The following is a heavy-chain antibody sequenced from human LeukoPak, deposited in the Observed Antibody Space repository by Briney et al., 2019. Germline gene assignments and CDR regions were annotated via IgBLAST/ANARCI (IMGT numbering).Heavy chain of an antibody. J-gene: IGHJ4*02. Sequence: PGGSLRLSCAASGFTFSSYEMNWVRQAPGKGLEWVSYISSSGSTIYYADSVKGRFTISRDNAKNSLYLQMNSLRAEDTAVYYCARVGQLWFDYPFDYWGQGTLATVSS. CDR2: ISSSGSTI. CDR1: GFTFSSYE. CDR3: ARVGQLWFDYPFDY. V-gene: IGHV3-48*03. D-gene: IGHD5-18*01.